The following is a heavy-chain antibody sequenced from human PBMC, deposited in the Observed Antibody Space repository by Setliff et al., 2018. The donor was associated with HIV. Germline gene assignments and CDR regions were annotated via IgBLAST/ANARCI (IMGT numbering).Heavy chain of an antibody. CDR1: GGSISSGDYY. Sequence: SETLSLTCTVSGGSISSGDYYWSWIRQPPGKGLEWIGYIYYSGSTYYNPSLKSRVTISIDTSKNQFSLNLTSVTAADTAVYYCARVRSGSYSPSDYWGQGTLVTVSS. D-gene: IGHD1-26*01. J-gene: IGHJ4*02. CDR2: IYYSGST. V-gene: IGHV4-30-4*08. CDR3: ARVRSGSYSPSDY.